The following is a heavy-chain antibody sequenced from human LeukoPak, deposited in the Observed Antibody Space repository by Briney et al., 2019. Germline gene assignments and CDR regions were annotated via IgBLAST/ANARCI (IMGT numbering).Heavy chain of an antibody. CDR3: ARVSLSSGCLSN. CDR2: ISSDESIT. J-gene: IGHJ4*02. Sequence: GGSLRLSCAASGFAFSNYWMHWVRQAPGKGLVWVSRISSDESITSYADSVKGRFTISRDNAKNTLFLQMNGLRAEDTAVYYCARVSLSSGCLSNWGQGTLVTVSS. D-gene: IGHD6-19*01. V-gene: IGHV3-74*01. CDR1: GFAFSNYW.